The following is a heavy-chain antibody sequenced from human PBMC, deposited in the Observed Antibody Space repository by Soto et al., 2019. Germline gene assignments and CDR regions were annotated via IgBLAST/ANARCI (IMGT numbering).Heavy chain of an antibody. J-gene: IGHJ3*02. CDR2: INPNDGGT. Sequence: QVQLVQSGAEVKKPGASLKVSCKTSGYTFISYHIHWVRQAPGQGLEWMGSINPNDGGTSYTDKFQGRVSVTTDMATNTVYRELSSLRSEDTAVYYCARECGGGDCYSKSFDIWGQGTMVSVSS. CDR3: ARECGGGDCYSKSFDI. D-gene: IGHD2-21*02. CDR1: GYTFISYH. V-gene: IGHV1-46*01.